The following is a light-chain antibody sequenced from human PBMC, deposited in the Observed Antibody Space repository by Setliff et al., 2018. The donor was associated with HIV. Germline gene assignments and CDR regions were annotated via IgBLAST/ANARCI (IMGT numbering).Light chain of an antibody. J-gene: IGLJ1*01. Sequence: QSVLTQPRSVSGSPGQSVTISCTGTSSDVGGYNYVSWYQEHPGKAPKLMIFDVSKRPSGVPDRFSGSKSGNTASLTISGLQAEDEADYYCCSFADSYTSLYVFGTGTKSPS. V-gene: IGLV2-11*01. CDR2: DVS. CDR3: CSFADSYTSLYV. CDR1: SSDVGGYNY.